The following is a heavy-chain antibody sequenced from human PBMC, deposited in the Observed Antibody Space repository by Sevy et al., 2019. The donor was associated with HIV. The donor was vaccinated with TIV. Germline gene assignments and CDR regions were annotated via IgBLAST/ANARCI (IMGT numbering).Heavy chain of an antibody. J-gene: IGHJ4*02. D-gene: IGHD6-13*01. CDR2: IAYDGSNK. CDR3: ARDFGYDKGIGAALDD. V-gene: IGHV3-30-3*01. Sequence: GGSLRLSCAASGFTFSSYAMHWVRQAPGKGLEWVAVIAYDGSNKYYADSVKGRFTISRDNSKNTLYLQMNSLRAEDTAVYYCARDFGYDKGIGAALDDWGQGTLVTVSS. CDR1: GFTFSSYA.